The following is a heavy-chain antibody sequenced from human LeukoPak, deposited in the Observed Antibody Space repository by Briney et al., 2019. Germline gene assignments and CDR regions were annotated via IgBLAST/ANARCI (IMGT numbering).Heavy chain of an antibody. CDR3: ARREYSSWKTRHEYFQH. J-gene: IGHJ1*01. D-gene: IGHD6-13*01. CDR2: INHSGST. V-gene: IGHV4-34*01. Sequence: SETLSLTCAVYGGSFSGYYWSWIRQPPGKGLEWTGEINHSGSTNYNPSLKSRVTISVDTSKNQFSLKLSSVTAADTAVYYCARREYSSWKTRHEYFQHWGQGTLVTVSS. CDR1: GGSFSGYY.